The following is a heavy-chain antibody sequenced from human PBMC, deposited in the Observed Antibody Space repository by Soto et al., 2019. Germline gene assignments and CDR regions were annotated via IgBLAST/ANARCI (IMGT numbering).Heavy chain of an antibody. CDR1: GFTFSNYA. J-gene: IGHJ4*02. V-gene: IGHV3-23*01. D-gene: IGHD1-20*01. CDR3: TKDLTEASDY. CDR2: ISGSGNST. Sequence: EVQLLESGGDLVQPGGSLRLSCAASGFTFSNYAMSWVRQAPGKGLEWVSAISGSGNSTYYADSVKGRFTISRDNSKNTLYLHMNSLRAEDTAVYYCTKDLTEASDYWGQGTLVTVSS.